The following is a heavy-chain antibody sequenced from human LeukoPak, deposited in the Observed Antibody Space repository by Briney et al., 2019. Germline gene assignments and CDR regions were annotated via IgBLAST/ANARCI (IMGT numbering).Heavy chain of an antibody. J-gene: IGHJ5*02. D-gene: IGHD4-17*01. CDR3: ATQVTVTPRGWFDP. Sequence: ASVKVSCKASGYTFTSYGISWVRQAPGQGLEWMGWISAYNGNTNYAQKLQGRVTMTTDTSTSTAYMELRSLRSDDTAVYYSATQVTVTPRGWFDPWGQGTLVTVSS. CDR2: ISAYNGNT. CDR1: GYTFTSYG. V-gene: IGHV1-18*01.